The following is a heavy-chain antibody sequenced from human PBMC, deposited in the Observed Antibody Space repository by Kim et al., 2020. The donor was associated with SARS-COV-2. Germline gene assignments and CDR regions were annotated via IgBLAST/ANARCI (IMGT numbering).Heavy chain of an antibody. J-gene: IGHJ5*02. D-gene: IGHD6-13*01. CDR1: GFSFNTYT. CDR3: ARDSLSSSPWRRPDP. CDR2: TSGNRDYI. V-gene: IGHV3-21*01. Sequence: GGSPRLSCAASGFSFNTYTMNWVRQAPGKGLEWVSSTSGNRDYIFYADSVKGRFTISRDNAKNSLYLQMNSLRAEDTAIYYCARDSLSSSPWRRPDP.